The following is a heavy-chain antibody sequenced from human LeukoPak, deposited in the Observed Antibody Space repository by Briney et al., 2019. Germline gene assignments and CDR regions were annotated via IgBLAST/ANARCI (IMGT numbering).Heavy chain of an antibody. D-gene: IGHD1-26*01. V-gene: IGHV4-39*01. CDR1: GGSISSSTYY. Sequence: SETLSLTCSVSGGSISSSTYYWAWIRQPPGKGLEWIGTIYYSGTTYYNPSLESRVTISVDTSKNQFSLKLTSVTAADTAVYYCARHKMGTTRLYYFDYWGQGTLVTVSS. CDR3: ARHKMGTTRLYYFDY. CDR2: IYYSGTT. J-gene: IGHJ4*02.